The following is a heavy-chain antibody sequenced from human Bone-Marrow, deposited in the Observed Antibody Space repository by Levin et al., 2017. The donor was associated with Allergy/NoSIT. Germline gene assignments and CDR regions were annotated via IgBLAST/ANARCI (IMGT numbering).Heavy chain of an antibody. V-gene: IGHV3-9*01. CDR1: GFTFDDYA. CDR2: ISWNSGSI. D-gene: IGHD6-13*01. Sequence: SLKISCAASGFTFDDYAMHWVRQAPGKGLEWVSGISWNSGSIGYADSVKGRFTISRDNAKNSLYLQMNSLRAEDTALYYCAKPGDIAAAGHPFDYWGQGTPVTVSS. J-gene: IGHJ4*02. CDR3: AKPGDIAAAGHPFDY.